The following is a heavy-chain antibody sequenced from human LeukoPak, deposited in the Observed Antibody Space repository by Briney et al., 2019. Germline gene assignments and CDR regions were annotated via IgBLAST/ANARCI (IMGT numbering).Heavy chain of an antibody. V-gene: IGHV3-30*18. J-gene: IGHJ4*02. Sequence: GRSLRLSCAASGFTFSSYGMHWVRQAPGKGLGWVAVISYDGSNKYYADSVKGRFTISRDNSKNTLYLQMNSLRAEDTAVYYCAKDRGRYCSGGSCYSLDYWGQGTLVTVSS. CDR1: GFTFSSYG. CDR3: AKDRGRYCSGGSCYSLDY. D-gene: IGHD2-15*01. CDR2: ISYDGSNK.